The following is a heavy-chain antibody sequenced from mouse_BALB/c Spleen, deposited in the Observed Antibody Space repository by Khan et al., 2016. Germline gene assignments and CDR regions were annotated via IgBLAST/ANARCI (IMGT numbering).Heavy chain of an antibody. Sequence: EVQLQESGPGLVKPSQSLSLTCTVTGYSITSDYAWNWIRQFPGNKLEWMGYISYSGSTSYNPSLKSRISITRDKSKNQFFLKLNPVTTEDTATYYCSDSTAATAYWGQGTLVTVSA. CDR2: ISYSGST. CDR1: GYSITSDYA. CDR3: SDSTAATAY. V-gene: IGHV3-2*02. D-gene: IGHD1-2*01. J-gene: IGHJ3*01.